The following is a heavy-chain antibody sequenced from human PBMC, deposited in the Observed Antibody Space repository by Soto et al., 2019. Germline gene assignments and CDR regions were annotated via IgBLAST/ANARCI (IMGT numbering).Heavy chain of an antibody. CDR1: GGSISDGYY. D-gene: IGHD3-22*01. CDR2: ISASGST. Sequence: SETLSLTCTVSGGSISDGYYWTWIRQHPGKGLEWIGSISASGSTSYNPSLKSRLTVSVDKSKNQFSLNLRSVTAADTAVYYCARRDRSGFSYWLDTWGQGXLVTVPS. V-gene: IGHV4-31*03. CDR3: ARRDRSGFSYWLDT. J-gene: IGHJ5*02.